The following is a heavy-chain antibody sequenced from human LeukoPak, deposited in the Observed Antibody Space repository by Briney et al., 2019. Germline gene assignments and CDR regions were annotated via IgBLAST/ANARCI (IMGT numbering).Heavy chain of an antibody. V-gene: IGHV3-30*18. CDR1: GFTFSSYG. Sequence: GRSLRLSCAASGFTFSSYGMHWVRQAPGKGLEWAAVISYDGSNKYYADSVKGRFTISRDNSKNTLYLQMNSLRAEDTAVYYCAKDHLRYCSGGSCYPDYWGQGTLVTVSS. CDR2: ISYDGSNK. J-gene: IGHJ4*02. D-gene: IGHD2-15*01. CDR3: AKDHLRYCSGGSCYPDY.